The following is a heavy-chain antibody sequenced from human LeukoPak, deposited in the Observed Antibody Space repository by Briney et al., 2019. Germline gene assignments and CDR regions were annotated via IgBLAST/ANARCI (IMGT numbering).Heavy chain of an antibody. Sequence: GGSLRPSCAASGFTFSSYEMNWVRQAPGKGLEWVSSISSSSSYIYYADSVKGRFTISRDNAKNSLYLQMNSLRAEDTAVYYCARELEQLLPGEFQHWGQGTLVTVSS. CDR3: ARELEQLLPGEFQH. CDR2: ISSSSSYI. CDR1: GFTFSSYE. J-gene: IGHJ1*01. V-gene: IGHV3-21*01. D-gene: IGHD3-22*01.